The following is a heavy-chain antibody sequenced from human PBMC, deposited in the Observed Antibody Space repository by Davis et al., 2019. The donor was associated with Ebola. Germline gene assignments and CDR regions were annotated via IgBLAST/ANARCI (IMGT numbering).Heavy chain of an antibody. D-gene: IGHD3-16*01. Sequence: GESLKIPCAASGFTFSSYAMHWVRQAPGKGLEWVAVISYDGSNKYYADSVKGRFTISRDNAKNSLYLQMNSLRAEDTAVYYCAGGDLADYWGQGTLVTVSS. CDR2: ISYDGSNK. J-gene: IGHJ4*02. V-gene: IGHV3-30-3*01. CDR3: AGGDLADY. CDR1: GFTFSSYA.